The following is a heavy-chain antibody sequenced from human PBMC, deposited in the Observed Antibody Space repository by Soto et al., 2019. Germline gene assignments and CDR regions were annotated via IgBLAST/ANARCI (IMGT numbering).Heavy chain of an antibody. D-gene: IGHD6-13*01. Sequence: QVQLVQSGAEVKKPGSSVKVSCKASGGTFSNFTISWVRQAPGQGLEWMGGIIPIFGTTNYAQKFRGRITITADESTNTAYMELSSLISEDTAVDYCANGEGRCWYFWFDPWGQGTLVTVSS. CDR2: IIPIFGTT. J-gene: IGHJ5*02. CDR1: GGTFSNFT. V-gene: IGHV1-69*01. CDR3: ANGEGRCWYFWFDP.